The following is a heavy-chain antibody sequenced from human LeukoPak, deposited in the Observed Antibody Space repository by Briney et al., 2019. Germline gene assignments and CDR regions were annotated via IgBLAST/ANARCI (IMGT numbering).Heavy chain of an antibody. J-gene: IGHJ4*02. Sequence: GGSLRLSCAASGFTFSSYAMHWVRQAPGKGLEWVAVISGSGGSTYYAESVKGRFTISRDNSKNTLYLQMNSLRAEDTAVYYCAKGYCSSTSCFYDYWGQGTLVTVSS. CDR1: GFTFSSYA. CDR3: AKGYCSSTSCFYDY. CDR2: ISGSGGST. D-gene: IGHD2-2*01. V-gene: IGHV3-23*01.